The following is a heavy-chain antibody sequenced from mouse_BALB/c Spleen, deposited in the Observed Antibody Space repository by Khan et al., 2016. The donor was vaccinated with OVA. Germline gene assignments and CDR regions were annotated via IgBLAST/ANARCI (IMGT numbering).Heavy chain of an antibody. CDR1: GYAFRSYW. Sequence: VQLQESGAELMKPGASVKISCKATGYAFRSYWIEWVKQRPGHGLEWVGEILPGTGNTHYNEKFEGKATFTADTSSNTAYLQLSSLTSEDSAVYYCARPYYEDYWGQGTTLTVSS. V-gene: IGHV1-9*01. CDR3: ARPYYEDY. CDR2: ILPGTGNT. D-gene: IGHD2-10*01. J-gene: IGHJ2*01.